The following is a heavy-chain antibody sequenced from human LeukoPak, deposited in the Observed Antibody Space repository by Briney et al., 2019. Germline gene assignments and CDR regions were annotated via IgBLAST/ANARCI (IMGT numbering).Heavy chain of an antibody. D-gene: IGHD3-22*01. CDR2: TYYRSKWYN. V-gene: IGHV6-1*01. Sequence: SQTLSLTCAISGDSVSSNTAAWNWIRQSPSRGLEWLGRTYYRSKWYNDYAVSVKSRITINPDTSKNQFSLQLNSVTPEDTAVYYCARDHGTYYDSSGYYYYYYYMDVWGKGTTVTVSS. J-gene: IGHJ6*03. CDR1: GDSVSSNTAA. CDR3: ARDHGTYYDSSGYYYYYYYMDV.